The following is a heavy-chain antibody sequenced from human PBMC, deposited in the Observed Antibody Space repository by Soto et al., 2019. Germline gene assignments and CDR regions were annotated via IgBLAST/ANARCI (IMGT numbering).Heavy chain of an antibody. Sequence: PSETLSLTCTVSGGSISSSSYCWGWIRQPPGKGLEWIGSIYYSGSTYYNPSLKSRVTISVDTSKNQFSLKLSSVTAADTAVYYCARHGGDIVVVPAAMDPWFDPWGQGTLVTVSS. CDR2: IYYSGST. CDR3: ARHGGDIVVVPAAMDPWFDP. CDR1: GGSISSSSYC. J-gene: IGHJ5*02. V-gene: IGHV4-39*01. D-gene: IGHD2-2*01.